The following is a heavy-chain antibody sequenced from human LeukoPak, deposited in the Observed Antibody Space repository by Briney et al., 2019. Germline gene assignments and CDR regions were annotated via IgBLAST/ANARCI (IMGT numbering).Heavy chain of an antibody. CDR1: GFTFDDYA. V-gene: IGHV3-43*02. CDR3: AKAGVVSTWDSLDY. D-gene: IGHD2-15*01. J-gene: IGHJ4*02. CDR2: ITGDGGGT. Sequence: GGSLRLSCAASGFTFDDYAMHWVRQAPGKGLEWVSLITGDGGGTYSADSVKGRFTISRDNSKTSLYMQMNSLRIEDTALYYCAKAGVVSTWDSLDYWGQGTLVTVSS.